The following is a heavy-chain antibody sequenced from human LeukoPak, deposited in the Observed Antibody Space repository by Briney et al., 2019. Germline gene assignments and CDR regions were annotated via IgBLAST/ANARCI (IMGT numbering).Heavy chain of an antibody. J-gene: IGHJ4*02. D-gene: IGHD6-13*01. V-gene: IGHV7-4-1*02. CDR3: ARDHSSSWDGVYCFDY. Sequence: ASVKVSCKASGYTFTSYAMNWVRQAPGQGLEWMGWINTNTGNPTYAQGFTGRFVFSLDTSVSTAYLQISSLKAEDTAVYYCARDHSSSWDGVYCFDYWGQGTLVTVSS. CDR1: GYTFTSYA. CDR2: INTNTGNP.